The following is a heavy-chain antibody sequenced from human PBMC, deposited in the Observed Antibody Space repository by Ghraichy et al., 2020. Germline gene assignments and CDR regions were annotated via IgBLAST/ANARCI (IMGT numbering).Heavy chain of an antibody. V-gene: IGHV3-11*01. D-gene: IGHD3/OR15-3a*01. CDR3: AREGRTGYGLDY. CDR2: SSSSSSTI. Sequence: GGSLRLSCTASGFTFSDFYMSWIRQAPGQGLEWLSYSSSSSSTIYYADSVKGRFTISRDNAKNSLFLQINSLRAEDTAVYYCAREGRTGYGLDYWGQGTLVTVSS. J-gene: IGHJ4*02. CDR1: GFTFSDFY.